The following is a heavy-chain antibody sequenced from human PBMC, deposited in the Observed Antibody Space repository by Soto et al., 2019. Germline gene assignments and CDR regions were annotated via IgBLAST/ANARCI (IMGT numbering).Heavy chain of an antibody. J-gene: IGHJ4*02. CDR3: TTVDCTNGVCYNVDFDY. V-gene: IGHV3-15*07. CDR1: GLTFSNAW. Sequence: EVQLVESGGGLVKPGGSLRLSCAASGLTFSNAWMNWVRQAPGKGLEWVGRIKSKTDGGTTDYAAPVKGRFTISRDDSKTTLYLQMNSLKTEDTAVYYCTTVDCTNGVCYNVDFDYWGQGTLVTVSS. CDR2: IKSKTDGGTT. D-gene: IGHD2-8*01.